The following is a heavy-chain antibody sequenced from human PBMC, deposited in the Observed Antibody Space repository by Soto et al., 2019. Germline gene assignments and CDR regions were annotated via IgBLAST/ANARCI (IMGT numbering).Heavy chain of an antibody. CDR2: INPSGGST. V-gene: IGHV1-46*01. J-gene: IGHJ4*02. CDR1: GYTFTTYY. D-gene: IGHD3-16*01. Sequence: ASVKVSCKASGYTFTTYYMYWVRQAPGQGLEWMGIINPSGGSTSFAQKFQGRVTMTWDTSSSTAYMALTRLRTDDTAVYYCARDLAKGGGSAGFDYWGQGTLVTAPQ. CDR3: ARDLAKGGGSAGFDY.